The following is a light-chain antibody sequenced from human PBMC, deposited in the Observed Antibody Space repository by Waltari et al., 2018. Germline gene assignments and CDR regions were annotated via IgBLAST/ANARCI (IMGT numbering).Light chain of an antibody. V-gene: IGLV1-40*01. Sequence: QSVLPQPPSVSGAPVQRVTISCTGGTSNIGAGYDVHWYQQLPGTAPKLLIYGNTNRPSGVPDRFSGSKSGTSASLAIAGLQAEDEGDYYCQSSDGSLTLFGGGTRLTVL. CDR1: TSNIGAGYD. CDR2: GNT. CDR3: QSSDGSLTL. J-gene: IGLJ2*01.